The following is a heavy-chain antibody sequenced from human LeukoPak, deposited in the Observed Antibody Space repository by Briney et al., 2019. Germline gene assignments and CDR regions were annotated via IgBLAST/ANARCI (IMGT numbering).Heavy chain of an antibody. D-gene: IGHD2-2*01. CDR3: AGRCSSTSCYALSVDY. Sequence: SQTLSLTCTVSGGSISSGDYSWSWIRQPPGKGLEWIGYIYYSGSTYYNPSLKSRVTISVDTSKNQLSLKLSSVTAADTAVYYCAGRCSSTSCYALSVDYWGQGTLVTVSS. CDR1: GGSISSGDYS. V-gene: IGHV4-30-4*01. J-gene: IGHJ4*02. CDR2: IYYSGST.